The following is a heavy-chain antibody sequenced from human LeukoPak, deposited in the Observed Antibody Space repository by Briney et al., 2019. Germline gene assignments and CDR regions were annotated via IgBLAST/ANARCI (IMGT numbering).Heavy chain of an antibody. CDR1: GFTLSSYW. V-gene: IGHV3-7*01. J-gene: IGHJ3*02. CDR3: ARDWEYSSGWSAFDI. CDR2: IKQDGSEK. D-gene: IGHD6-19*01. Sequence: GGSLRLSCAASGFTLSSYWMSWVRQTPGKGLGWVANIKQDGSEKYYVDSVKGRFTISRDNAKNSLYLQMNSLRAEDTAVYYCARDWEYSSGWSAFDIWGQGTMVTVSS.